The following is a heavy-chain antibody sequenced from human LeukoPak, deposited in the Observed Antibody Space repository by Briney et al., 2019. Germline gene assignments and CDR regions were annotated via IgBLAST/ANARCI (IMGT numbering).Heavy chain of an antibody. CDR2: IIPIFGTA. CDR1: GGTFSNHA. Sequence: GASVKVSCKASGGTFSNHAVSWVRQAPGQGLEWMGGIIPIFGTANYAQKFQGRVTITADESTSTAYMELSSLRSDDTAVYYCARDNSVEDTAWWFDPWGQGTLVTVSS. CDR3: ARDNSVEDTAWWFDP. D-gene: IGHD4-23*01. V-gene: IGHV1-69*13. J-gene: IGHJ5*02.